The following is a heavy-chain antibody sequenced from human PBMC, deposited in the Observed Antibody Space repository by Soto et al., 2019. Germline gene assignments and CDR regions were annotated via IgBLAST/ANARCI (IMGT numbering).Heavy chain of an antibody. J-gene: IGHJ4*02. D-gene: IGHD2-21*01. CDR3: VSIGDSSPYYFDY. V-gene: IGHV1-8*01. CDR2: MNPNSGNT. CDR1: GYTFTSYD. Sequence: ASVKVSCKASGYTFTSYDINWVRQATGQGLEWMGWMNPNSGNTGYAQKFQGRVTMTRNTSISTAYMELSSLRSEDTAVYYCVSIGDSSPYYFDYWGQGTLVTVSS.